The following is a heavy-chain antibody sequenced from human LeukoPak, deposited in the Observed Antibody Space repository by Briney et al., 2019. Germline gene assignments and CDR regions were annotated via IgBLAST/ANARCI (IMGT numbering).Heavy chain of an antibody. Sequence: GGSLRPSCAASGFTFSNYAMSWVRQAPGKGLEWVSFIHIAGGTYYADSVRGRFITSRDNPRNTLYLQMNSLRLEDTAVYYCAKDLRPDGAYDLDTWGQGALSPSPQ. CDR2: IHIAGGT. D-gene: IGHD5-12*01. J-gene: IGHJ4*02. V-gene: IGHV3-23*01. CDR3: AKDLRPDGAYDLDT. CDR1: GFTFSNYA.